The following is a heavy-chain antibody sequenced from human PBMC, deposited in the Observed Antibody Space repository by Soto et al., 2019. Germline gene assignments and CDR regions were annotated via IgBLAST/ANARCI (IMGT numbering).Heavy chain of an antibody. J-gene: IGHJ6*02. CDR1: GGSISSGGYY. D-gene: IGHD3-10*01. V-gene: IGHV4-31*03. CDR2: IYYSGST. Sequence: QVQLQESGPGLVKPSQTLSLTCTVSGGSISSGGYYWSWIRQHPGKGLEWIGYIYYSGSTYYNPSLKSRVTISVDPSKNQFSLKLSSVTAADTAVYYCARWVRGSITYYYGMDVWGQGTTVTVSS. CDR3: ARWVRGSITYYYGMDV.